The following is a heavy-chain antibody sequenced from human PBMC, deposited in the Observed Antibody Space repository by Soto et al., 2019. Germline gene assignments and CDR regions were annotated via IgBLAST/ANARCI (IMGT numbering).Heavy chain of an antibody. CDR2: IYESGST. J-gene: IGHJ4*02. CDR1: GGSISSSSYY. V-gene: IGHV4-39*01. CDR3: ASHSTGWPFDS. Sequence: QLQLQESGPGLVKPSETLSLTCTVSGGSISSSSYYWGWIRQSPGKGLEWIGSIYESGSTYYNPSLKSRVALSVDTSKNHFSLRGSSVTAADTAVYYCASHSTGWPFDSWGQGTLVTVSS. D-gene: IGHD2-8*02.